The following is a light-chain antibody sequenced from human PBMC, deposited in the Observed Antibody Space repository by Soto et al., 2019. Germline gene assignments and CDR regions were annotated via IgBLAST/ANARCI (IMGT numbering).Light chain of an antibody. CDR3: QHYGSSPYT. CDR2: GAS. CDR1: QSVSSSY. Sequence: EIVLTQSPGPLSLSPGARATLSCRASQSVSSSYLAWYQQKPGQAPRLLIYGASSRATGIPDRFIGSGSGTAFTLTISRLETEDFAVYYCQHYGSSPYTFGQGTKLESK. J-gene: IGKJ2*01. V-gene: IGKV3-20*01.